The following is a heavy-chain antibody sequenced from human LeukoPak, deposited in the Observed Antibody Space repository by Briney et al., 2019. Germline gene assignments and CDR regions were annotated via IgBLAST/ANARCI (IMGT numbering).Heavy chain of an antibody. CDR2: ISAYNGNT. D-gene: IGHD2-15*01. CDR3: ASARIVDPYFDP. V-gene: IGHV1-18*01. J-gene: IGHJ5*02. Sequence: ASVKVSCKASGYTFTSYGISWVRQAPGQGLEWMGWISAYNGNTNYAQKLQGRVTMTTDTSTSTAYMELRSLRSDDTAVYYCASARIVDPYFDPWGQGTLVTVSS. CDR1: GYTFTSYG.